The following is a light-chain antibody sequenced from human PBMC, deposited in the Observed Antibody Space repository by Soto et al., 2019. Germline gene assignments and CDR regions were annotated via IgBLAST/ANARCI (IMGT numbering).Light chain of an antibody. CDR3: CSYAGSWV. Sequence: QSVLTQPPSVSGAPGQTITISCTGSSSNIGAGYDVHWYQQLPGRAPKLLIYGNNNRPSGVPDRFSGSKSGTSVSLAITGLRGEDEADYHCCSYAGSWVFGGGTKLTVL. J-gene: IGLJ3*02. CDR1: SSNIGAGYD. V-gene: IGLV1-40*01. CDR2: GNN.